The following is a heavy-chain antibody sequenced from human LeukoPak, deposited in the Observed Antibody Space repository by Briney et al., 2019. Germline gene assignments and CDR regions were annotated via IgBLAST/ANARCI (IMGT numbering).Heavy chain of an antibody. CDR1: GFKFSDHY. CDR2: SRNKASSYTT. Sequence: GGSLRLSCAASGFKFSDHYIDWVRQAPGKGLEWVGRSRNKASSYTTEYAASVEGRFTISRDVSENSLYLQMNSLRAEDTAVYYCASSWIQQDEYYFDYWGQGTLVTVSS. J-gene: IGHJ4*02. V-gene: IGHV3-72*01. D-gene: IGHD5-18*01. CDR3: ASSWIQQDEYYFDY.